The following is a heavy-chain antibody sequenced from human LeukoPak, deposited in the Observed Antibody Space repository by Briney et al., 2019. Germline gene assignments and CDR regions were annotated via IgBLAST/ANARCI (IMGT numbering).Heavy chain of an antibody. V-gene: IGHV4-34*01. CDR3: ARHKGYYGSGSYSPKGPYYFDY. Sequence: SETLSLTCAVYGGSFSGYYWSWIRQPPGKGLEWIGCIYYSGSTYYNPSLKSRVTQSVDTSKSQFSLKLSSVTAADTAVYYCARHKGYYGSGSYSPKGPYYFDYWGQGTLVTVSS. J-gene: IGHJ4*02. CDR2: IYYSGST. CDR1: GGSFSGYY. D-gene: IGHD3-10*01.